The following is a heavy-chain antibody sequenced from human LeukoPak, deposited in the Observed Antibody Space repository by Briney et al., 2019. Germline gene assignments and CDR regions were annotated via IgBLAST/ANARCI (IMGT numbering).Heavy chain of an antibody. J-gene: IGHJ4*02. V-gene: IGHV4-59*08. CDR2: IYSSGRT. Sequence: SETLSLTCSVSYGSLTTYYWSWIRQPPGKGLEWIGYIYSSGRTSYNPSLNSRVTISLDTPKKQFSLRLSSVTAADMAVYYCARHESKDGYRGFHSWGQGAPVTVSS. CDR3: ARHESKDGYRGFHS. CDR1: YGSLTTYY. D-gene: IGHD5-24*01.